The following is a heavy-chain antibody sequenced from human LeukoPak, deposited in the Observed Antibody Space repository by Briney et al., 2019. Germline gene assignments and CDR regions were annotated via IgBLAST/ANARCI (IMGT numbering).Heavy chain of an antibody. V-gene: IGHV1-2*06. CDR1: GYTFTGYY. CDR3: ASSTQYYYDSSGQYYFDY. D-gene: IGHD3-22*01. Sequence: ASVKVSCKASGYTFTGYYMHWVRQPPGQGLEWMGRINPNSGGTNYAQKFQGRVTMTRDTSISTAYMELSRLRSDDTAVYYCASSTQYYYDSSGQYYFDYWGQGTLVTVSS. CDR2: INPNSGGT. J-gene: IGHJ4*02.